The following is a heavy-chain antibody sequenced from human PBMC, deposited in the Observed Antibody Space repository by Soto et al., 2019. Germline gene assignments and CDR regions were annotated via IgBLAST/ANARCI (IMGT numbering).Heavy chain of an antibody. CDR3: ARDVTPPDY. Sequence: QVQLVQSGAEVKKPGASVKVPCKASGYTFSSYAFSWVRQAPGQGLEWMGWISAYNGNTNNAKKFQGRVTMTTDTSTSTAYMELRSLRSDDTAVYYCARDVTPPDYWGQGTLVTVSS. CDR1: GYTFSSYA. CDR2: ISAYNGNT. J-gene: IGHJ4*02. V-gene: IGHV1-18*01.